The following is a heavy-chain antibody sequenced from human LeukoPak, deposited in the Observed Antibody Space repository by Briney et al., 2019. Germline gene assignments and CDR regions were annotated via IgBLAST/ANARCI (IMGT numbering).Heavy chain of an antibody. V-gene: IGHV3-30-3*01. J-gene: IGHJ4*02. Sequence: PGGSLRLSCVASGFTFNTYAIHWVRQAPGKGLEWVAVISYDGSNKYYEDSVKGRFTISRDNSKNTLYLQMNSLRAEDMAVYYCAREEWYYFDYWGQGTLVTVPS. CDR3: AREEWYYFDY. D-gene: IGHD3-3*01. CDR2: ISYDGSNK. CDR1: GFTFNTYA.